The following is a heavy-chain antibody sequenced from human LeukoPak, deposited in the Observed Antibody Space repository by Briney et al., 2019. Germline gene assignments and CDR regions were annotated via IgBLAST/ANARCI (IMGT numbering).Heavy chain of an antibody. CDR1: GGSISSYY. V-gene: IGHV4-59*01. J-gene: IGHJ6*03. CDR2: IYYSGST. CDR3: ARGARGQLASYYYYYMDV. D-gene: IGHD1-1*01. Sequence: PPETLSLTCTVSGGSISSYYWSWIRQPPGKGLEWIGYIYYSGSTNYNPSLKSRVTISVDTSKNQFSLKLSSVTAADTAVYYCARGARGQLASYYYYYMDVWGKGTTVTVSS.